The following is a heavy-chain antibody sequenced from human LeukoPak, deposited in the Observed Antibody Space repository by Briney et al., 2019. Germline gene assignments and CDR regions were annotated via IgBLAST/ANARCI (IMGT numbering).Heavy chain of an antibody. V-gene: IGHV1-24*01. Sequence: ASVKVSCKVSGYTLTELSMHWMRQAPGKGLEWMGGFDPEDGETIYAQKFQGRVTMTEDTSTDTAYMELSSLRSEDTAVYYCARAGITMPLFDYWGQGTLVTVSS. CDR3: ARAGITMPLFDY. CDR1: GYTLTELS. J-gene: IGHJ4*02. D-gene: IGHD3-10*01. CDR2: FDPEDGET.